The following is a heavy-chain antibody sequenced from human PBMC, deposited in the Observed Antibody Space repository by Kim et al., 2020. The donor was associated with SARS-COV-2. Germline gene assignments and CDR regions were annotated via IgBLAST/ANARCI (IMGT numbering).Heavy chain of an antibody. Sequence: GGSLRLSCAASGFTFSSYAMSWVRQAPGKGLEWVSAISGSGGSTYYADSVKGRFTISRDNSKNTLYLQMNSLRAEDTAVYYCAKESGGVRGVINYFDYWGQGTLVTVSS. J-gene: IGHJ4*02. CDR1: GFTFSSYA. V-gene: IGHV3-23*01. CDR3: AKESGGVRGVINYFDY. CDR2: ISGSGGST. D-gene: IGHD3-10*01.